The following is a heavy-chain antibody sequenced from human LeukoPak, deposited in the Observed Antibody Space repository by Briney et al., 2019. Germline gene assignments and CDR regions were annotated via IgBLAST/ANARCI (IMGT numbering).Heavy chain of an antibody. D-gene: IGHD3-22*01. CDR3: ATGNYYDSSGYYSEFDY. J-gene: IGHJ4*02. CDR1: GGSISSSNW. Sequence: PSETLSLTCAVSGGSISSSNWWSWVCQPPGKGLEWIGEIYHSGSTNYNPSLKSRVTISVDKSKNQFSLKLSSVTAADTAVYYCATGNYYDSSGYYSEFDYWGQGTLVTVSS. CDR2: IYHSGST. V-gene: IGHV4-4*02.